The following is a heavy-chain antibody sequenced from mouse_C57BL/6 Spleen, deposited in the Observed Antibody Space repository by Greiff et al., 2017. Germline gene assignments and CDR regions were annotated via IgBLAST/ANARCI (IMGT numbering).Heavy chain of an antibody. CDR3: ARGEIIRYWYFDV. D-gene: IGHD1-1*01. CDR2: IYPGDGDT. J-gene: IGHJ1*03. Sequence: VQLQQSGAELVKPGASVKISCKASGYAFSSYWMNWVKQRPGKGLEWIGQIYPGDGDTNYNGKFKGKATLTADKSSSTAYMQLSSLTSEDSAVYFCARGEIIRYWYFDVWGTGTTVTVSS. CDR1: GYAFSSYW. V-gene: IGHV1-80*01.